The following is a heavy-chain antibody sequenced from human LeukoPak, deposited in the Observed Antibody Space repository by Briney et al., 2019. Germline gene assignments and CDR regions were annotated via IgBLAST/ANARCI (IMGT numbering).Heavy chain of an antibody. CDR3: ATKAGNFQERVSLDY. Sequence: GGSLRLSCVVSGLTFSNHWMHWVRQAPGKGLVWVSHINNEGSDTKYADSVKGRFTTSRDNGKNTVYLQMNSLRADDAAVYYCATKAGNFQERVSLDYWGQGILVTVSS. V-gene: IGHV3-74*01. CDR1: GLTFSNHW. J-gene: IGHJ4*02. D-gene: IGHD1-1*01. CDR2: INNEGSDT.